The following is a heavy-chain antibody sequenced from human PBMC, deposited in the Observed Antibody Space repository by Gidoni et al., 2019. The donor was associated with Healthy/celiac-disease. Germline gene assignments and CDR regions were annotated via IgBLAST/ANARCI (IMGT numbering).Heavy chain of an antibody. Sequence: QVQLVQSGAEVKKPGASVKVSCKASGYTFTSYAMHWVRQAPGQRLEWMGWINAGNGNTKYSQKFQGRVTITRDTSASTAYTELSSLRSEDTAVYYCARPFYGEYNWFDPWGQGTLVTVSS. D-gene: IGHD4-17*01. J-gene: IGHJ5*02. V-gene: IGHV1-3*01. CDR3: ARPFYGEYNWFDP. CDR1: GYTFTSYA. CDR2: INAGNGNT.